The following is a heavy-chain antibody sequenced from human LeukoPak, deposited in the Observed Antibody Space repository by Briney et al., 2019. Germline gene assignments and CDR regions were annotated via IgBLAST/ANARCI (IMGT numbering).Heavy chain of an antibody. CDR3: AKEQYPGYFDY. J-gene: IGHJ4*02. D-gene: IGHD2/OR15-2a*01. V-gene: IGHV3-30*02. Sequence: GGSLRLSCAASGFIFSGSSMHWVRQAPGKGLEWVSFIRFDATNKYYAASVKGRFTISRDNSNNTLFLQLNDLRTEDTATYFCAKEQYPGYFDYWGQGTLVTVPS. CDR1: GFIFSGSS. CDR2: IRFDATNK.